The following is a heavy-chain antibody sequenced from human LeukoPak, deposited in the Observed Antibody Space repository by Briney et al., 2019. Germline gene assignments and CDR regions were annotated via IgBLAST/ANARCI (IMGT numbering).Heavy chain of an antibody. J-gene: IGHJ3*01. D-gene: IGHD2-2*01. CDR2: VYYSGST. Sequence: ETLSLTCTVSGGSISSSSLYWDWIRQPPGKGLEWIGTVYYSGSTYYNPSLKSRVTISVDTSKNQFSLKLSSVTAADTALYYCARNASSLGAGAFDFWGQGTMVTVSS. CDR3: ARNASSLGAGAFDF. CDR1: GGSISSSSLY. V-gene: IGHV4-39*01.